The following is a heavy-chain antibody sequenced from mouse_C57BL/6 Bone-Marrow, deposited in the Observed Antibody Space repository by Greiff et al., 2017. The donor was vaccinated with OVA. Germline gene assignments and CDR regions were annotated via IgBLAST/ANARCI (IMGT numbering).Heavy chain of an antibody. CDR2: IDPNSGGT. J-gene: IGHJ3*01. Sequence: QVQLQQSGAELVKPGASVKLSCKASGYTFTSYWMHWVKQRPGRGLEWIGRIDPNSGGTKYNEKFKSKATLTVDKPSSTAYMQLSSLTSEDSAVYYCARRASTVVAPGFAYWGQGTLVTVSA. CDR3: ARRASTVVAPGFAY. CDR1: GYTFTSYW. D-gene: IGHD1-1*01. V-gene: IGHV1-62-3*01.